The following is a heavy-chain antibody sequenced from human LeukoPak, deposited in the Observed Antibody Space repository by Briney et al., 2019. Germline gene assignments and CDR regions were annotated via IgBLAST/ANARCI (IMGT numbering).Heavy chain of an antibody. CDR2: IYYSGAT. Sequence: PSETLSLTCSVSGGSISGSYWMWIRQSPGKGLEWIGYIYYSGATSYNPSFRGRVTFFVDTSKNQFSLKLSPVTAADTAMYYCARGKYSSSDAFDIWGQGTMVTVSS. CDR3: ARGKYSSSDAFDI. V-gene: IGHV4-59*12. D-gene: IGHD6-6*01. J-gene: IGHJ3*02. CDR1: GGSISGSY.